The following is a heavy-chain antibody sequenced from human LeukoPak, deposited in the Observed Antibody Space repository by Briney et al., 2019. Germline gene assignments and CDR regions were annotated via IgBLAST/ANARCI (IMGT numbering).Heavy chain of an antibody. CDR2: TYYRSKWIN. V-gene: IGHV6-1*01. CDR1: GDSVSSDSVT. D-gene: IGHD6-19*01. CDR3: ARDRGRGWSTLIDY. Sequence: SQTLSLTCVISGDSVSSDSVTWNWIRQSPSRGLEWLGRTYYRSKWINDYAESVQGRVSINPETSRNQFSLHLNSVTLEDTAVYYCARDRGRGWSTLIDYWGQGTLVTVSS. J-gene: IGHJ4*02.